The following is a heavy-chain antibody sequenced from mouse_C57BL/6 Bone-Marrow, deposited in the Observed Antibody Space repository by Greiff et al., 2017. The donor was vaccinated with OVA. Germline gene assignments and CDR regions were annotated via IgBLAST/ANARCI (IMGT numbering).Heavy chain of an antibody. D-gene: IGHD2-3*01. CDR2: INPNNGGT. CDR1: GYTFTDYY. Sequence: EVQLQQSGPELVKPGASVKISCKASGYTFTDYYMNWVKQSHGKSLEWIGDINPNNGGTSYNQKFKGKATLTVDKSSSTAYMELRSLTSEDSAVYYCARKGSIYDGYGSYAMDYWGQGTSVTVSS. J-gene: IGHJ4*01. V-gene: IGHV1-26*01. CDR3: ARKGSIYDGYGSYAMDY.